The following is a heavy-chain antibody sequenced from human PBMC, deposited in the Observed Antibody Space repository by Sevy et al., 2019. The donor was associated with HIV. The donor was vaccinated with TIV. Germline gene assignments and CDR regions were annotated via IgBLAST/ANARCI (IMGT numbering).Heavy chain of an antibody. CDR2: ISFDGSQR. CDR1: GFSFSDYA. D-gene: IGHD1-1*01. Sequence: GGSLRLSCAASGFSFSDYAFHWVRQAPGKGLEWVAVISFDGSQRFYADSVKGRFTISRDSSKSTLYLDMNTLRDGDTATCYCARLDDSDTTNPVDFWGQGTLVTVSS. CDR3: ARLDDSDTTNPVDF. J-gene: IGHJ4*02. V-gene: IGHV3-30*04.